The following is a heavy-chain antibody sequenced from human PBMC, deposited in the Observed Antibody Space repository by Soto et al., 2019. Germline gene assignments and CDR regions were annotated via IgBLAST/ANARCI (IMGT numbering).Heavy chain of an antibody. CDR3: AGRGSGFDS. D-gene: IGHD6-25*01. J-gene: IGHJ4*02. V-gene: IGHV4-39*02. CDR2: IYYSGTT. Sequence: PSETLSLTCTVSGGSVSSTNYYWVWIRQPPGKGLEWIGHIYYSGTTHYNPSLKSRVTISVGTSKNHFSLKLRSVTAADTAVYYCAGRGSGFDSWGQGTVVTVS. CDR1: GGSVSSTNYY.